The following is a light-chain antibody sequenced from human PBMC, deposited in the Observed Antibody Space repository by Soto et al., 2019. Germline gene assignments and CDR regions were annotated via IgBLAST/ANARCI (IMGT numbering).Light chain of an antibody. V-gene: IGKV3-11*01. Sequence: EIVLTQSPATLSLSPGERATLSCRASQSVSSYLAWYQQKPGQAPRLLIYDASNRATDIPARFSGSGSGTDFTLTISSLEPEDSAVYYCQQARTFGQGTKVEIK. J-gene: IGKJ1*01. CDR2: DAS. CDR1: QSVSSY. CDR3: QQART.